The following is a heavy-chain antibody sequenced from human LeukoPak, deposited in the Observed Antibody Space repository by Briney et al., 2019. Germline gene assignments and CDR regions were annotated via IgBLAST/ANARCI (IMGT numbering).Heavy chain of an antibody. CDR2: INPSGGSP. Sequence: ASVEVSCKASGYTFSSYYIHWVRQAPEQGLEWMGIINPSGGSPSYAQKFQGRVTLTRDTSTSTVYMDLSSLRSEDTAVYYCARRGYCISTSCSLDYWGQGTLVTVSS. D-gene: IGHD2-2*01. CDR3: ARRGYCISTSCSLDY. V-gene: IGHV1-46*01. CDR1: GYTFSSYY. J-gene: IGHJ4*02.